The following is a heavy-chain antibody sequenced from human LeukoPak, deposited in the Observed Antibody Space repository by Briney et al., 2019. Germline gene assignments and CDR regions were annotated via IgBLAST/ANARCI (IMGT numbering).Heavy chain of an antibody. Sequence: SETLSLTCAVSGYSISSGYYWGWIRRPPGKGLEWIGYIYHSGTTYYNPSLKSRVTISVDTFENQFSLGLISVTAADTAVYYCARKGSGTYNFDYWGQGTLVTVSS. CDR1: GYSISSGYY. D-gene: IGHD3-10*01. CDR2: IYHSGTT. V-gene: IGHV4-38-2*01. J-gene: IGHJ4*02. CDR3: ARKGSGTYNFDY.